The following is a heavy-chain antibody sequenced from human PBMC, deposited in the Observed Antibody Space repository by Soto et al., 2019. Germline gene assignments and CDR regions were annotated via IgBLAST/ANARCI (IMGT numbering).Heavy chain of an antibody. D-gene: IGHD4-17*01. CDR1: GGSISSGGYY. J-gene: IGHJ3*02. CDR2: IYYSGST. V-gene: IGHV4-31*03. Sequence: SETLSLTCTVSGGSISSGGYYWSWIHQHPGKGLEWIGYIYYSGSTYYNPSLKSRVTISVDTSKNQFSLKLSSVTAADTAVYYCARVLPGNPGDSGAFDIWGQGTMVTASS. CDR3: ARVLPGNPGDSGAFDI.